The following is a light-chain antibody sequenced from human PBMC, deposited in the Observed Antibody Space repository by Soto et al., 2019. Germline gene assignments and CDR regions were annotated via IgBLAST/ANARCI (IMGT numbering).Light chain of an antibody. CDR1: SSDVGPYNF. CDR2: DVN. Sequence: QSALTQPRSVSGSPGQSVTISCTGTSSDVGPYNFVSWYQQHPGKAPKLMIYDVNKRPSGVPDRFSGSKSDNTASLTISGLQAEDEADFYCCSYAGNYTYVFGTGTKATVL. CDR3: CSYAGNYTYV. V-gene: IGLV2-11*01. J-gene: IGLJ1*01.